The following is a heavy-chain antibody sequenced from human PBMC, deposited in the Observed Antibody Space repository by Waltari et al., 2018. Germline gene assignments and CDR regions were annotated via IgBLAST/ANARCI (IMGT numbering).Heavy chain of an antibody. J-gene: IGHJ4*02. D-gene: IGHD6-6*01. Sequence: QVQLVESGGGVVQPGRSLRLPCAASGFTSSRYARHWVRQAPGKGLEWVAVISYDGSNKYYADSVKGRFTISRDNSKNTLYLQMNSLRAEDTAVYYCVGSSSIAARPLRDWGQGTLVTVSS. CDR1: GFTSSRYA. CDR3: VGSSSIAARPLRD. CDR2: ISYDGSNK. V-gene: IGHV3-30-3*01.